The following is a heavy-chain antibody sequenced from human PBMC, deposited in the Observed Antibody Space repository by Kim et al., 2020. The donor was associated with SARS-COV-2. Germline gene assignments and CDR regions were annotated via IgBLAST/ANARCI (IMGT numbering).Heavy chain of an antibody. J-gene: IGHJ6*02. CDR2: INHSGST. Sequence: SETLSLTCAVYGGSFSGYYWSWIRQPPGKGLEWIGEINHSGSTNYNPSLKSRVTISVDTSKNQFSLKLSSVTAADTAVYYCARGRRGSYYPYYYYYGMDVWGQGTTVTVSS. CDR3: ARGRRGSYYPYYYYYGMDV. V-gene: IGHV4-34*01. CDR1: GGSFSGYY. D-gene: IGHD1-26*01.